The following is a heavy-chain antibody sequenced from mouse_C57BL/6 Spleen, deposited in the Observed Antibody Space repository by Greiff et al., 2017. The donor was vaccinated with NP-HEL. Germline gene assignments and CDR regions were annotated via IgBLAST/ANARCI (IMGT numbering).Heavy chain of an antibody. J-gene: IGHJ2*01. D-gene: IGHD1-1*01. CDR1: GYTFTGYW. Sequence: QVQLQQSGAELMKPGASVKLSCKATGYTFTGYWIEWVKQRPGHGLEWIGEILPGSGSTNYNEKFKGKATFTADTSSNTAYMQLSSQTTEDSAIYYCARCTTVVATRGFDYWGQGTTLTVSS. V-gene: IGHV1-9*01. CDR2: ILPGSGST. CDR3: ARCTTVVATRGFDY.